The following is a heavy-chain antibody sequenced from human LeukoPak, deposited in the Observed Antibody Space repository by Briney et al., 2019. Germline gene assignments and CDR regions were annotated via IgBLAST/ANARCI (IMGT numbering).Heavy chain of an antibody. J-gene: IGHJ4*02. CDR3: AREAGRLRGDC. V-gene: IGHV1-69*05. CDR1: GATFTTYA. CDR2: IIPVFGTA. D-gene: IGHD3-16*01. Sequence: ASVKVSCKASGATFTTYAIIWVRQAPGQGLEWMGGIIPVFGTANYAQRFQGRVTITTDESTSTAYMELSSLRSEDTAVYYCAREAGRLRGDCWGQGTLVTVSS.